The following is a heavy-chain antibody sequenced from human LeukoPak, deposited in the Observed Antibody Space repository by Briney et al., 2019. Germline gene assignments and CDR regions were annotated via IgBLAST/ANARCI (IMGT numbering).Heavy chain of an antibody. D-gene: IGHD3-16*01. V-gene: IGHV3-23*01. CDR3: AKAGGDSISHFDY. Sequence: GGSLRLSCAVSGFTFRSYAMSWVRQAPGKGLEWVSAINGGGDITSYADSVKCRFTISRDNSKNTLYLQMNSLRGEDTAIYYCAKAGGDSISHFDYWGQGTLVTVSS. J-gene: IGHJ4*02. CDR2: INGGGDIT. CDR1: GFTFRSYA.